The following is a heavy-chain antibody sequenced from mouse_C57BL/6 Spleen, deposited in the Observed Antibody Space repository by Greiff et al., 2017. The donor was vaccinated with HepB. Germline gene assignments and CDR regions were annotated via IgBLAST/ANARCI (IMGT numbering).Heavy chain of an antibody. CDR3: AREDYYGSSSFDD. J-gene: IGHJ2*01. V-gene: IGHV1-76*01. CDR2: IYPGSGNT. D-gene: IGHD1-1*01. Sequence: QVQLQQSGAELVRPGASVKLSCKASGYTFTDYYINWVKQRPGQGLEWIARIYPGSGNTYYNEKFKGKATLTAEKSSSTAYMQLSSLTSEDSAVYFCAREDYYGSSSFDDWGQGTTLTVSS. CDR1: GYTFTDYY.